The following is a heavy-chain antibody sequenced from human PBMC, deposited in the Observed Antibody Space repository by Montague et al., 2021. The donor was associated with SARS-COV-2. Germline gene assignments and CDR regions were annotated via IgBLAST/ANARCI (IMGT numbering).Heavy chain of an antibody. V-gene: IGHV4-59*01. Sequence: SETLSLTCTLSGGSISGYYCSWIRQPPGKGLEWVGYIYYSGSTKXNPXLESRVTVSVDRSKNQVSLKLSSVTAADTAVYYCARLLRSCTNGVCRTYYYYAMDVWGQGTTVTVSS. CDR2: IYYSGST. CDR3: ARLLRSCTNGVCRTYYYYAMDV. D-gene: IGHD2-8*01. CDR1: GGSISGYY. J-gene: IGHJ6*02.